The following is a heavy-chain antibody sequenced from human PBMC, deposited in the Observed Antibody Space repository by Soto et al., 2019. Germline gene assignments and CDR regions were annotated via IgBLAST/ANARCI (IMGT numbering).Heavy chain of an antibody. CDR1: GYSFTSYW. CDR3: PGPGGGQKQQPPKYYYGMDV. J-gene: IGHJ6*02. Sequence: EVQLVQSGAEVKKRGESLKISCKGSGYSFTSYWIGWVRQMPGKGLELMGIIYPGDSDTRYSPSFQGQVTISADKSITTAYLEWSTQKVSDTPMYYCPGPGGGQKQQPPKYYYGMDVWGQGTTVTVSS. V-gene: IGHV5-51*03. CDR2: IYPGDSDT. D-gene: IGHD6-13*01.